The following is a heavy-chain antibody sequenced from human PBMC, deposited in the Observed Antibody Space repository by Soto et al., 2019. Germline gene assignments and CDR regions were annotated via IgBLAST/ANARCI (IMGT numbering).Heavy chain of an antibody. CDR2: IIPIFGTA. V-gene: IGHV1-69*13. Sequence: SVKVSCKASGGSFSSYAISWVRQAPGQGLEWMGGIIPIFGTANSAQKFQGRVTITADESTSTAYMEMSSLRSEDTAVYYCARGGDIVVVPAALGGYYYYYYGMDVWGQGTTVTVSS. CDR3: ARGGDIVVVPAALGGYYYYYYGMDV. J-gene: IGHJ6*02. D-gene: IGHD2-2*01. CDR1: GGSFSSYA.